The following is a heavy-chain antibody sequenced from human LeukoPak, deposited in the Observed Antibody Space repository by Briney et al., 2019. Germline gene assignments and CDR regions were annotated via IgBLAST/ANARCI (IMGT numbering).Heavy chain of an antibody. CDR2: ISYDGSNK. CDR3: ARGLHYNILTGGMDV. Sequence: GGSLRLSCAASGFTFSSYGMHWVRQAPGKGLEWVAVISYDGSNKYYADSVKGRFTISRDNSKNTLYLQMNSLRAEDTAVYYCARGLHYNILTGGMDVWGQGTTVIVSS. CDR1: GFTFSSYG. V-gene: IGHV3-30*03. D-gene: IGHD3-9*01. J-gene: IGHJ6*02.